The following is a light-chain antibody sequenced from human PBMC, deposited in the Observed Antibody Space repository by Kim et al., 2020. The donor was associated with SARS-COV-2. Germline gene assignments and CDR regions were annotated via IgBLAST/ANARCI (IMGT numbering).Light chain of an antibody. V-gene: IGLV3-1*01. CDR1: KLGDKF. CDR2: QDD. J-gene: IGLJ2*01. CDR3: QAWDSNTAV. Sequence: SYELTQPPSVSVSPGRTASITCSGNKLGDKFAFWYQQKPGQSPVVVIYQDDKRPSGIPGRFSGSNSGNTATLTISGTLPMDEADYYCQAWDSNTAVFGGGTQLTVL.